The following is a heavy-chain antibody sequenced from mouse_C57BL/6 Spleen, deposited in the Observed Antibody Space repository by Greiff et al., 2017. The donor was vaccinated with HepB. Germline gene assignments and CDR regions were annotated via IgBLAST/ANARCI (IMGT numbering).Heavy chain of an antibody. Sequence: QVQLKESGAELVRPGASVKLSCKASGYTFTDYYINWVKQRPGQGLEWIARIYPGSGNTYYNEKFKGKATLTAEKSSSTAYMQLSSLTSEDSAVYFCARGYGYDEGPAYWGQGTLVTVSA. D-gene: IGHD2-2*01. CDR1: GYTFTDYY. J-gene: IGHJ3*01. V-gene: IGHV1-76*01. CDR3: ARGYGYDEGPAY. CDR2: IYPGSGNT.